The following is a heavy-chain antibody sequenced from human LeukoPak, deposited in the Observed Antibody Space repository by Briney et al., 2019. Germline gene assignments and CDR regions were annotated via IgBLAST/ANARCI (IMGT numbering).Heavy chain of an antibody. CDR1: GGTFSSYA. D-gene: IGHD3-3*01. V-gene: IGHV1-69*05. Sequence: SVKVSCKAPGGTFSSYAISWVRQAPGQGLEWMGGIIPIFGTANYAQKFQGRVTITTDESTSTAYMELSSLRSEDTAVYYCAREKKDDFWRGPSDPWGQGTLVTVSS. CDR3: AREKKDDFWRGPSDP. J-gene: IGHJ5*02. CDR2: IIPIFGTA.